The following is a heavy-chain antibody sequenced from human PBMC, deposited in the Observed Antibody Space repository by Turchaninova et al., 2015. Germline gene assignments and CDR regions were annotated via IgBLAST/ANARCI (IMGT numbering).Heavy chain of an antibody. V-gene: IGHV4-61*01. Sequence: QVQLQESGPGRVKPSEPVVLTCPVSGGAGNSDSYYWSWIRQPPGKGLEWIGYVYHSGSTDYNASLKSRITISIDKSKKQFSLKVNSVTAADTAVYYCARAGGYTGYDLEYWGQGILVTVSS. D-gene: IGHD5-12*01. CDR2: VYHSGST. J-gene: IGHJ4*02. CDR3: ARAGGYTGYDLEY. CDR1: GGAGNSDSYY.